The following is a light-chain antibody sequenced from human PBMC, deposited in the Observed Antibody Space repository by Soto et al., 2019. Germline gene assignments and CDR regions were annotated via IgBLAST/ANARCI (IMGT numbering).Light chain of an antibody. Sequence: QSVLTQPPSASGTPGQSVTISCSGSTSNIGSNYVSWYQQLPGTAPKLLIYSNNQRPSGVPDRFSGSKSGTSASLAISGLRSEDEADYYCAAWDDSLSAVFGGGTKLTFL. CDR1: TSNIGSNY. J-gene: IGLJ3*02. CDR3: AAWDDSLSAV. V-gene: IGLV1-47*02. CDR2: SNN.